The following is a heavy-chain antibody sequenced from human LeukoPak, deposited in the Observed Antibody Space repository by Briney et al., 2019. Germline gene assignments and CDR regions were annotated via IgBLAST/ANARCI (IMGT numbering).Heavy chain of an antibody. CDR2: IYYSGST. CDR3: ASYEGDAFDI. D-gene: IGHD3-3*01. V-gene: IGHV4-59*02. CDR1: GGSVSSYY. J-gene: IGHJ3*02. Sequence: SETLSLTCTVSGGSVSSYYWSWIRQPPGIGLEWIGYIYYSGSTKYNPSLKSRVTISVDMSKNQFSLKLSSVTAADTAVYYCASYEGDAFDIWGQGTMVTVSS.